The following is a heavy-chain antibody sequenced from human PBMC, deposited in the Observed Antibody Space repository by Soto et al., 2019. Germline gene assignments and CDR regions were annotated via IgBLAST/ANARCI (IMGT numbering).Heavy chain of an antibody. J-gene: IGHJ3*02. CDR3: ARIKRSSGWYDAFDI. D-gene: IGHD6-19*01. V-gene: IGHV4-61*01. CDR2: IYYSGST. Sequence: PSETLSLTCTVSGGSVSSGSYYWSWSRQPPGKGLEWIGYIYYSGSTNYNPSLKSRVTISVDTSKNQFSLKLSSVTAADTAVYYCARIKRSSGWYDAFDIWGQGTMVTVSS. CDR1: GGSVSSGSYY.